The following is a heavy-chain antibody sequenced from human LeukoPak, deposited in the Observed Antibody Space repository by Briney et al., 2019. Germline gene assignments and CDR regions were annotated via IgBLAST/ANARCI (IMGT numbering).Heavy chain of an antibody. CDR2: IRYDGSNK. Sequence: GGSLRLSCAASGFTFSSYGMHWVRQAPGKGLEWVAFIRYDGSNKYYADSVKGRFTISRDNSKNTLYLQMNSLRAEDTAVYYCAKDSSNYDFWSGYHGIDYWGQGTLVTVSS. V-gene: IGHV3-30*02. J-gene: IGHJ4*02. CDR1: GFTFSSYG. CDR3: AKDSSNYDFWSGYHGIDY. D-gene: IGHD3-3*01.